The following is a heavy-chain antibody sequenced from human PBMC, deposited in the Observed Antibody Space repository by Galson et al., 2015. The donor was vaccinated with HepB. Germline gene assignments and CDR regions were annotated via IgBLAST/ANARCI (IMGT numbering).Heavy chain of an antibody. CDR1: GFTFSSYW. J-gene: IGHJ3*02. CDR3: ARARRGYDFWSGYDAFDI. Sequence: SLRLSCAASGFTFSSYWMTWVRQAPGKGLEWVANIKQDGSEKYYVDSVKGRSTISRDNAKNSLYLQMNSLRAEDTAMYYCARARRGYDFWSGYDAFDIWGQGTMVTVSS. D-gene: IGHD3-3*01. V-gene: IGHV3-7*03. CDR2: IKQDGSEK.